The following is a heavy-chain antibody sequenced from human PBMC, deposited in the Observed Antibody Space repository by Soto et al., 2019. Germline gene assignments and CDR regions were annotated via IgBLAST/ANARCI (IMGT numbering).Heavy chain of an antibody. CDR1: GFIFSNYA. J-gene: IGHJ1*01. V-gene: IGHV3-23*01. D-gene: IGHD4-17*01. CDR2: ISGSGRST. CDR3: SRGLSGDYVPTTLES. Sequence: AGGSLRLSCGASGFIFSNYAMTWVRQAPGKGLDWVSAISGSGRSTYYADSVKGRFTISRDNSKNTLYLQMNSLRAEDTAVYYCSRGLSGDYVPTTLESCGQNPLVSFSS.